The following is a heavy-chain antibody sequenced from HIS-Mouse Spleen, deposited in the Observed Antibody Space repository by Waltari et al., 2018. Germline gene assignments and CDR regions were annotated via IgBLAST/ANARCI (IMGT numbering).Heavy chain of an antibody. Sequence: GESGGGLVQPGRSLRLSCAASGFTFDDYAMHWVRQAPGKGLEWVSGISWNSGSIGYADSVKGRFTISRDNAKNSLYLQMNSLRAEDTALYYCAKAPLTGDLYYYYYGMDVWGQGTTVTVSS. CDR1: GFTFDDYA. CDR2: ISWNSGSI. V-gene: IGHV3-9*01. J-gene: IGHJ6*02. D-gene: IGHD7-27*01. CDR3: AKAPLTGDLYYYYYGMDV.